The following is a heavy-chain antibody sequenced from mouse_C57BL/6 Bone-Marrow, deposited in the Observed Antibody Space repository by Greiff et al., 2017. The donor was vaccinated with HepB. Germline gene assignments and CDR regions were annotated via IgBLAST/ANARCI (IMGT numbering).Heavy chain of an antibody. CDR2: IYPGDGDT. D-gene: IGHD2-3*01. CDR1: GYAFSSYW. J-gene: IGHJ3*01. Sequence: VKLQESGAELVKPGASVKISCKASGYAFSSYWMNWVKQRPGKGLEWIGQIYPGDGDTNYNGKFKGKATLTADKSSSTAYMQLSSLTSEDSAVYFCARSRWLLRRAWFAYWGQGTLVTVSA. CDR3: ARSRWLLRRAWFAY. V-gene: IGHV1-80*01.